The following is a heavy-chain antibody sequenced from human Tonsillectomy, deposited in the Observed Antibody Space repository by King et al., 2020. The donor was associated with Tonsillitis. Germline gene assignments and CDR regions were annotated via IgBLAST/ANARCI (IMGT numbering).Heavy chain of an antibody. V-gene: IGHV3-30-3*01. CDR1: GFTFSSYA. Sequence: VQLVESGGGVVHPGRSLRLSCAASGFTFSSYAMHWVRQAPGKGLEWVAVISYDGSNKYYADSVKGRFTISRDNSKNTLYLQMNSLRAEDTAVYYCARGGAYSSLLYGLADAFDIWGQGTMVTVSS. D-gene: IGHD6-6*01. J-gene: IGHJ3*02. CDR3: ARGGAYSSLLYGLADAFDI. CDR2: ISYDGSNK.